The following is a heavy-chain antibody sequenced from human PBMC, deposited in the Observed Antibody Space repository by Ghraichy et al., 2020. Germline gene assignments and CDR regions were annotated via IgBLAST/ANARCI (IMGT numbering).Heavy chain of an antibody. V-gene: IGHV3-15*01. CDR1: GFTFNIAW. J-gene: IGHJ4*02. CDR3: TTGLGRYFDY. Sequence: GGSLRHSCAASGFTFNIAWMHWVRQAPGKGLEWVGRIKSKSHGEATDYAAPVKGRFTISRDDSKNTVYLQMNSLKTEDTAVYYCTTGLGRYFDYWGQETLVTVSS. D-gene: IGHD1-26*01. CDR2: IKSKSHGEAT.